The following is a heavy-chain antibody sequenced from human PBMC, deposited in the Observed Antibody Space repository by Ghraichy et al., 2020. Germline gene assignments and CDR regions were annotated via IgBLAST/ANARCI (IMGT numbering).Heavy chain of an antibody. CDR2: ISGSGGST. D-gene: IGHD5-12*01. J-gene: IGHJ4*02. V-gene: IGHV3-23*01. CDR3: AKDLGVATVDY. CDR1: GFTFSSYA. Sequence: GESLNISCAASGFTFSSYAMSWVRQAPGKGLEWVSAISGSGGSTYYADSVKGRFTISRDNSKNTLYLQMNSLRAEDTAVYYCAKDLGVATVDYWGQGTLVTVSS.